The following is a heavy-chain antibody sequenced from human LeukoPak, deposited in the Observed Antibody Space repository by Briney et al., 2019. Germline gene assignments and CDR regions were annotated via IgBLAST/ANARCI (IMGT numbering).Heavy chain of an antibody. CDR2: IGSSGSAGGNI. J-gene: IGHJ6*03. V-gene: IGHV3-48*02. D-gene: IGHD2-21*01. CDR3: ARASTPYFTYYMDV. Sequence: PGGSLRLSCAASGFSFSGFGMNWVRQAPGKGLEWISYIGSSGSAGGNIYYAVSVKGRFTVSRDNAKDSLFLQMNSLQDADTAVYYCARASTPYFTYYMDVWGKGTTVTVSS. CDR1: GFSFSGFG.